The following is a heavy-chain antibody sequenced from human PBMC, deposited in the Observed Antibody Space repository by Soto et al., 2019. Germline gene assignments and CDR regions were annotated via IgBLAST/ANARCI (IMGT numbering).Heavy chain of an antibody. J-gene: IGHJ4*02. V-gene: IGHV3-33*01. CDR3: ARAFPSMVRGVIIVGTFDY. CDR1: GFTFSSYG. D-gene: IGHD3-10*01. CDR2: IWYDGSNK. Sequence: GGSLRLSCAASGFTFSSYGMHWVRQAPGKGLEWVAVIWYDGSNKYYEDSVKGRFTISRDNSKNTLYLQMNSLRAEDTAVYYCARAFPSMVRGVIIVGTFDYWGQGTLVTVSS.